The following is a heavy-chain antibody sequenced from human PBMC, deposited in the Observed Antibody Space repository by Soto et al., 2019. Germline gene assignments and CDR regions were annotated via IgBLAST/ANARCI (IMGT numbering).Heavy chain of an antibody. V-gene: IGHV3-9*01. D-gene: IGHD6-13*01. CDR2: INWNGGSI. CDR1: GFTFDDYA. Sequence: EVQLVESGGGLVQPGRSLILSCAASGFTFDDYAMHWVRQVPGKGLEWVSGINWNGGSIGYADSVKGRFAISRDNAKNSLHLQMNSLRAEDTAFYYCVKDESINWYSGHFRHWGQGTLVTVSS. J-gene: IGHJ1*01. CDR3: VKDESINWYSGHFRH.